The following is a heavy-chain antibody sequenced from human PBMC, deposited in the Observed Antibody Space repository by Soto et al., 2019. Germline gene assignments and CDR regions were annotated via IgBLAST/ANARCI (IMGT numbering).Heavy chain of an antibody. V-gene: IGHV4-4*07. CDR2: IDTSGST. CDR3: ARGGQDFWSGPFDY. D-gene: IGHD3-3*01. J-gene: IGHJ4*02. CDR1: GGSISNYY. Sequence: SETLSLTCTVSGGSISNYYCNWIRQPAGKGLEWIGRIDTSGSTNYNPSLKSRVTMWVDTSKQEFSLKLSSVTAADTALYYCARGGQDFWSGPFDYWGRGALVTVSS.